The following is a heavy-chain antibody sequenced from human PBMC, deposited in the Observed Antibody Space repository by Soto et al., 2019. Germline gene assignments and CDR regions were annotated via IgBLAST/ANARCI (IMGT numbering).Heavy chain of an antibody. V-gene: IGHV4-4*02. Sequence: QVQLQESGPGLVKPSGTLSLTCAVSAVSISSGSFWGWVRQPPGKGLEWIGDIHHSGSTNYNPSLKSRVTIAVVTSKNHFSLKLNSVTAADTAVYYCARSAGWYAVHSWGQGILVIVSS. J-gene: IGHJ4*02. CDR2: IHHSGST. CDR1: AVSISSGSF. CDR3: ARSAGWYAVHS. D-gene: IGHD6-19*01.